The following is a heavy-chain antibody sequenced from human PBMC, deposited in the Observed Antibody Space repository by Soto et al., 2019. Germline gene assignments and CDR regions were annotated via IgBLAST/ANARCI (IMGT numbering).Heavy chain of an antibody. Sequence: QLQLQESGPGLVKPSETLSLTCTVSGGSISSSGYYWGWIRQPQGKGLEWIGSIYYSGSTYYNPSLKSRVTISVDTSKNQFSLKLSSVTAADTAVYYCASLSVTDGDFDYWGQGTLVTVSS. V-gene: IGHV4-39*01. D-gene: IGHD3-3*01. CDR1: GGSISSSGYY. CDR2: IYYSGST. CDR3: ASLSVTDGDFDY. J-gene: IGHJ4*02.